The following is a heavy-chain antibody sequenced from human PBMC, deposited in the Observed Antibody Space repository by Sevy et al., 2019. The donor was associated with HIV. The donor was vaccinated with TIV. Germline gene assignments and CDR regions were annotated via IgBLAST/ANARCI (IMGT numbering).Heavy chain of an antibody. CDR1: GYTFSSYR. CDR3: ARAYYSGGRCYSLAY. Sequence: ASVKVSCKASGYTFSSYRITWVRQAPGQGPEWIGWISALNGDTNYAQKLQGRVTMTADTSTSTVYMDLRSLRSDDTAVYYCARAYYSGGRCYSLAYWGQGTLVTVSS. CDR2: ISALNGDT. J-gene: IGHJ4*02. V-gene: IGHV1-18*01. D-gene: IGHD2-15*01.